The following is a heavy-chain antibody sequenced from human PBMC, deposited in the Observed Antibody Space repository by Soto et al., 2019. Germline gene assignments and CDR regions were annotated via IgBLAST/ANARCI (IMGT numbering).Heavy chain of an antibody. V-gene: IGHV4-59*01. D-gene: IGHD6-6*01. Sequence: QVQLQESGPGLVKPSETLSLTCTVSGGSISGYFWSWIRQPPGKGLQWIGNIYKSGNTDYNPSLMSRVTISVDTSRNQVSLNLTSMTAADTAVYFCAAPPRYWGQGILVAVSS. CDR1: GGSISGYF. J-gene: IGHJ4*02. CDR2: IYKSGNT. CDR3: AAPPRY.